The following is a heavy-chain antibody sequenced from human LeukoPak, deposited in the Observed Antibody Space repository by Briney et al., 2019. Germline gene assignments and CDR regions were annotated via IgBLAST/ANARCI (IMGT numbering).Heavy chain of an antibody. Sequence: SETLSLTCAVYGGSFSGYYWSWIRQPPGKGLEWIGEINHSGSTNYNPSLKSRVTISVDTSKNQFSLKLSSVTAADTAVYYCARCEKLERRFWGLWGQGTLVSVSS. V-gene: IGHV4-34*01. CDR3: ARCEKLERRFWGL. CDR1: GGSFSGYY. J-gene: IGHJ4*02. CDR2: INHSGST. D-gene: IGHD1-1*01.